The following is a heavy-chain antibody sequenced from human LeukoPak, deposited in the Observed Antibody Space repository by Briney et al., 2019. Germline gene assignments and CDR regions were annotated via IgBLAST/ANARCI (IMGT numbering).Heavy chain of an antibody. J-gene: IGHJ4*02. CDR3: AKDNMGIAAADPFDY. CDR1: GFSVSSNY. D-gene: IGHD6-13*01. Sequence: GGSLRLSCAASGFSVSSNYMSWVRQAPGKGLEWVSVIHSCGSTYYADSVKGRFTISRDNSKNTLYLQMNSLRAEDTAVYYCAKDNMGIAAADPFDYWGQGTLVTVSS. V-gene: IGHV3-53*01. CDR2: IHSCGST.